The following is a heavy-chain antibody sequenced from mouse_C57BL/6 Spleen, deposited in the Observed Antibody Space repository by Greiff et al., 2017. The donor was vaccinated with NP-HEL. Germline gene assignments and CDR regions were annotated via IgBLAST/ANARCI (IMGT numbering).Heavy chain of an antibody. V-gene: IGHV3-5*01. CDR2: IYYSGTI. J-gene: IGHJ4*01. D-gene: IGHD2-5*01. CDR3: ARYSNSFYAMDY. CDR1: GISITTGNYR. Sequence: DVKLQESGPGLVKPSQTVFLTCTVTGISITTGNYRWSWIRQFPGNKLEWIGYIYYSGTITYNPSLTSRTTITRDTPKNQFFLEMNSLTAEDTATYYCARYSNSFYAMDYWGQGTSVTVSS.